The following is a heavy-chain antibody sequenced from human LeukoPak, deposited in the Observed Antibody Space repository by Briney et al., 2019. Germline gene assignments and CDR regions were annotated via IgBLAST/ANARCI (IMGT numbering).Heavy chain of an antibody. V-gene: IGHV3-7*01. CDR3: AKHCVGDCYSSPGPFHI. J-gene: IGHJ3*02. Sequence: PGGSLRLSCAASGFTFSNYWMSWVRQAPGKGLEWVANIKQDGSTKNYVDSVKGRFTIFRDNAKNSLFLQMNSLTAEDTAVYYCAKHCVGDCYSSPGPFHIWGQGTMVTVSS. D-gene: IGHD2-21*02. CDR1: GFTFSNYW. CDR2: IKQDGSTK.